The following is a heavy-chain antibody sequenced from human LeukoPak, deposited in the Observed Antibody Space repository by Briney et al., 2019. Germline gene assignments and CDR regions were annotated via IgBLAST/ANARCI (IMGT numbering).Heavy chain of an antibody. CDR1: GFTFDDYA. Sequence: GRSLRLSCAASGFTFDDYAMHWVRQAPGKGLEWVSQISWNSGSITYADSVKGRFTIPRDNAKNSLYLQMNSPRAEDTALYYCVKSPGYNYGSSVYFDYWSQGTLVTVSS. CDR2: ISWNSGSI. D-gene: IGHD3-10*01. CDR3: VKSPGYNYGSSVYFDY. J-gene: IGHJ4*02. V-gene: IGHV3-9*01.